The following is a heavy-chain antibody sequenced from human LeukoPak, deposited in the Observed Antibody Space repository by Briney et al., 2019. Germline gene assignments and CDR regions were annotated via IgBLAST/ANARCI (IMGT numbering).Heavy chain of an antibody. CDR1: GFTFSDYG. D-gene: IGHD6-19*01. V-gene: IGHV3-23*01. J-gene: IGHJ4*02. CDR3: ARRSGIAVAGAFDY. CDR2: ISDGGSIT. Sequence: GGSLRLSCAASGFTFSDYGMSWVRQAPGKGLEWVSTISDGGSITYYADSVKGRFTISRDNAKNTLYLQMNSLRAEDTAVYYCARRSGIAVAGAFDYWGQGTLVTVSS.